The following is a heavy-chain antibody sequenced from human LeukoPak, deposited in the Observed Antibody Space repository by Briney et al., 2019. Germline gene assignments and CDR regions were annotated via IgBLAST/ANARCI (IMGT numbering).Heavy chain of an antibody. D-gene: IGHD6-13*01. CDR3: AREGPAAGKVYFDY. V-gene: IGHV4-59*01. CDR1: GGSISSYR. Sequence: SETLSLTCTVSGGSISSYRWTWIRQPPGKGLEWIGYIYYTGSTNYNSSLKSRVTISVDTSKNQFSLKLSSVTAADTAVYYCAREGPAAGKVYFDYWGQGTLVTVSS. CDR2: IYYTGST. J-gene: IGHJ4*02.